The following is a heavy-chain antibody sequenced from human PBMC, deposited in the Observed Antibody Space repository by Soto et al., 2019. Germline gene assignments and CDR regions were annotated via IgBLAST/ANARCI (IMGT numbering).Heavy chain of an antibody. CDR1: GFTFSSYW. V-gene: IGHV3-7*01. CDR2: IKQDGSEK. J-gene: IGHJ5*02. Sequence: EVQLVESGGGLVQPGGSLRLSCAASGFTFSSYWMSWVRQAPGKGLEWVANIKQDGSEKYYVDSVKGRFTISRANAKNSLYLQMNSLRAEDPAVYYCARDIAVAANWFDPWGQGTLVAVS. D-gene: IGHD6-19*01. CDR3: ARDIAVAANWFDP.